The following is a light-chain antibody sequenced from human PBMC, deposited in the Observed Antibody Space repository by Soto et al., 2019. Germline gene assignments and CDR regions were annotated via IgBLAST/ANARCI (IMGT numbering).Light chain of an antibody. CDR3: QQLNAYPFT. CDR1: EGISTY. V-gene: IGKV1-9*01. Sequence: DIQLTQSPPLLSSSVGDRVTITCRASEGISTYLAWYQHKPGRAPRLLMYDASALQSGVPSRFSVGGSGTEFTLTISSLQPEDFATYYCQQLNAYPFTFGGGTKVEI. CDR2: DAS. J-gene: IGKJ4*01.